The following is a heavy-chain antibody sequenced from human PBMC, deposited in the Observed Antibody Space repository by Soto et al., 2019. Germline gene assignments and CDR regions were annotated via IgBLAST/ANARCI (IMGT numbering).Heavy chain of an antibody. CDR3: AKGVYYDNSGYLYFDH. CDR2: VSGSGAST. J-gene: IGHJ4*02. D-gene: IGHD3-22*01. Sequence: EVQLLESGGGLVQPWGSLRLSCAASGFTFSTCALSWVRQAPGKGLEWVSAVSGSGASTYNADSVKGRFTISSDNSKNTLYLHMNSLRAEDTAVYYCAKGVYYDNSGYLYFDHWGQGTLVTVSS. CDR1: GFTFSTCA. V-gene: IGHV3-23*01.